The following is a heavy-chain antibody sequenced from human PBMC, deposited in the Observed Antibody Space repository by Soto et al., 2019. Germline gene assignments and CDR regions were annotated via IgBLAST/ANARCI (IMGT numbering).Heavy chain of an antibody. CDR2: ISAYNGNT. D-gene: IGHD3-10*01. Sequence: ASVKVSCKASGYTFTSYGISWVRQAPGQGLEWMGWISAYNGNTNYAQKLQGRVTMTTDTSTSTAYMELRSLRSDDTAVYYCAREGESITMVRGVYYYYGMDVWGQGTTVNVSS. CDR1: GYTFTSYG. V-gene: IGHV1-18*01. J-gene: IGHJ6*02. CDR3: AREGESITMVRGVYYYYGMDV.